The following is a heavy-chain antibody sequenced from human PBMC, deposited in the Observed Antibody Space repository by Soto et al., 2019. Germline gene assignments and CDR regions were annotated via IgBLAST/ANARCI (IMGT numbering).Heavy chain of an antibody. CDR3: ARVSMSTVSWGFDP. CDR1: GDSITSNH. D-gene: IGHD4-4*01. V-gene: IGHV4-59*01. Sequence: SETLSLTCAVSGDSITSNHWNWIRQPPGRGLEWIGYIYNSGTTKYSPSLKSRVIISVDTSKNQLSLKLSSVTAADTAVYYCARVSMSTVSWGFDPWGQGTLVTVSS. CDR2: IYNSGTT. J-gene: IGHJ5*02.